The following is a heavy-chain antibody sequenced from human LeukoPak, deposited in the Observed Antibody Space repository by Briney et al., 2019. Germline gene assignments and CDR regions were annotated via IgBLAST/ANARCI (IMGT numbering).Heavy chain of an antibody. CDR3: ARSRRGGGDYMDV. Sequence: SETLSLTCTVSGGSISSGSYYWSWIRQPAGKGLEWIGRIYTSGSTNYNPSLKSRVTISVDTSKNQCSLKLSSVTAADTAVYYCARSRRGGGDYMDVWGKGTTVTISS. D-gene: IGHD3-16*01. CDR2: IYTSGST. CDR1: GGSISSGSYY. V-gene: IGHV4-61*02. J-gene: IGHJ6*03.